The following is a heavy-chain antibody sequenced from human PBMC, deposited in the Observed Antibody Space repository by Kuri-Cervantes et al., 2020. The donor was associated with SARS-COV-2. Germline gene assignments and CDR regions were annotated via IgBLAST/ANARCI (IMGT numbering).Heavy chain of an antibody. CDR3: ARNPYYYYYMDV. CDR2: IYYSGST. CDR1: GGSISSGDYY. V-gene: IGHV4-30-4*08. J-gene: IGHJ6*03. Sequence: SETLSLTCTVSGGSISSGDYYWSWIRQPPGKGLEWTGYIYYSGSTYYNPSLKSRVTISVDTSKNQFSLKLRSVTAADTAVYYCARNPYYYYYMDVWGKGTTVTVSS.